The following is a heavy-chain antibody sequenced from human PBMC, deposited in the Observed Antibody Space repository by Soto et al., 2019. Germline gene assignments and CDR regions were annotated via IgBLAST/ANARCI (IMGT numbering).Heavy chain of an antibody. CDR1: GGTFSSYA. Sequence: ASVKVSCKASGGTFSSYAISWVRQATGQGLEWMGWMNPNTGDTGYAQKFQGRLTMTRNTSISTAYMELSSLRSEDTAVYYCARSTLDYWGLGALVTVSS. CDR3: ARSTLDY. J-gene: IGHJ4*02. CDR2: MNPNTGDT. V-gene: IGHV1-8*02. D-gene: IGHD2-15*01.